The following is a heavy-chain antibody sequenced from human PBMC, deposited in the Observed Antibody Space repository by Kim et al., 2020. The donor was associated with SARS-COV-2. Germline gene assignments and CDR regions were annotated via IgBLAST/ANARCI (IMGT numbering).Heavy chain of an antibody. Sequence: GGSLRLSCAASGFTFSSYGMHWVRQAPGKGLEWVAVISYDGSNKYYADSVKGRFTISRDNSKNTLYLQMNSLRAEDTAVYYCAKDLRGYCGGDCYPDYWGQGTLVTVSS. CDR2: ISYDGSNK. CDR1: GFTFSSYG. CDR3: AKDLRGYCGGDCYPDY. J-gene: IGHJ4*02. V-gene: IGHV3-30*18. D-gene: IGHD2-21*02.